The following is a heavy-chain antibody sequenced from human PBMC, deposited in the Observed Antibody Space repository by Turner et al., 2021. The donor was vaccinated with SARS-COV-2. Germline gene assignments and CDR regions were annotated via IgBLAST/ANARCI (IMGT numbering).Heavy chain of an antibody. CDR3: ARGCIMITFGGVIPNWFDP. V-gene: IGHV4-39*01. CDR2: NYYSGIT. J-gene: IGHJ5*02. D-gene: IGHD3-16*02. CDR1: GASIRSSSYY. Sequence: QLLLHESGTGLVKPSEPLSLTCTVSGASIRSSSYYWGWFRQPPGKGLEWIGSNYYSGITYYNTYIKSRVTISVDTSKNQVTLKLSSVTAADTAVYYCARGCIMITFGGVIPNWFDPWGQGTLVTVSS.